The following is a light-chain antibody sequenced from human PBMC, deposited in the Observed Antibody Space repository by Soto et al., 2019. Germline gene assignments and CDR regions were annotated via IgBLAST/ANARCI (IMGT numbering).Light chain of an antibody. Sequence: DIQMTHSPSSLSASVGDTVTITFRASQDIKNYLAWFQQKPGKAPKSLIFAASSLQSGVPSKFIGTGSGTDFTLTISSLQAEDVATYFCQKYHSYPLTCGGGNKGDIK. V-gene: IGKV1-16*02. CDR3: QKYHSYPLT. CDR2: AAS. J-gene: IGKJ4*01. CDR1: QDIKNY.